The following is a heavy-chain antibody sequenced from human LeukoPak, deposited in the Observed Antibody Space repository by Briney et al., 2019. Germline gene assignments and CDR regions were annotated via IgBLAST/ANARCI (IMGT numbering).Heavy chain of an antibody. CDR1: GYTFTSYD. CDR3: ARPYGSWSYYKGGYYYYYGMDV. J-gene: IGHJ6*02. CDR2: MNPNSGNT. V-gene: IGHV1-8*01. Sequence: GASVKVSCKASGYTFTSYDINWVRQATGQGLEWMGWMNPNSGNTGYAQKFQGRVNMTRNTSICTAYMEVSSLRFEDTAVYYCARPYGSWSYYKGGYYYYYGMDVWGQGTKVTVSS. D-gene: IGHD3-10*01.